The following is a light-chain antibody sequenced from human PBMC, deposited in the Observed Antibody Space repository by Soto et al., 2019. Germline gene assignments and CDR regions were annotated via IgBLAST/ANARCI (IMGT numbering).Light chain of an antibody. J-gene: IGLJ2*01. CDR2: QNR. CDR3: QAWDSTTVV. Sequence: SYELTQPPSVSVSPGQTASITCSGDKLGDKYACWYHQKPGQSPVLVIYQNRKRPSGIPERFSGSNSGNTATLTISGTQAMDEADYYCQAWDSTTVVFGGRTQLTVL. CDR1: KLGDKY. V-gene: IGLV3-1*01.